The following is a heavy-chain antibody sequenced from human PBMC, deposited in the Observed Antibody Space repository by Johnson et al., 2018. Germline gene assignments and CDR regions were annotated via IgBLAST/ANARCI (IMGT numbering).Heavy chain of an antibody. CDR3: AKDDPRYGMDV. Sequence: VQLVETGGGVVQXGRSLRLSCAASAFTFSSSGLHWVRQAPGKGLESVALMSYDGSNKFYADSVKGRFTISRENSKNTLYLQMNSRRAEDTAVYYCAKDDPRYGMDVWGQGTTVTVSS. J-gene: IGHJ6*02. CDR1: AFTFSSSG. V-gene: IGHV3-30*18. CDR2: MSYDGSNK.